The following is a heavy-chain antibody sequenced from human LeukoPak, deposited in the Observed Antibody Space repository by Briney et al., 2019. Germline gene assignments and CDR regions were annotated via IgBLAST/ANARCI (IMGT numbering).Heavy chain of an antibody. CDR1: GFTFSSYS. Sequence: PGGSLRLSCAASGFTFSSYSMNWVRQAPGKGLEWATYIDSSSSTIYYADSVKGRFTISRDNARNSLYLQMNSLRAEDTAVYFCARGGLSIMGYWGQGTLVTVSS. CDR2: IDSSSSTI. CDR3: ARGGLSIMGY. D-gene: IGHD2/OR15-2a*01. J-gene: IGHJ4*02. V-gene: IGHV3-48*01.